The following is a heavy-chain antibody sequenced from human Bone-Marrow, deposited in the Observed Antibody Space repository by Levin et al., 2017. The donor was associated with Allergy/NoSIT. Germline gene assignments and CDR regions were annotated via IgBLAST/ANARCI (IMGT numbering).Heavy chain of an antibody. J-gene: IGHJ3*01. Sequence: VASVKVSCKGFGYGFSNFWIGWVRQMPGKGLEWMGVIYPGDSDTRYSSSFRGQVTISADKSITTAYLQWSTLRASDTAMYYCARGGSGWSDAFDVWGQGTMVTVSS. CDR1: GYGFSNFW. V-gene: IGHV5-51*01. D-gene: IGHD6-19*01. CDR3: ARGGSGWSDAFDV. CDR2: IYPGDSDT.